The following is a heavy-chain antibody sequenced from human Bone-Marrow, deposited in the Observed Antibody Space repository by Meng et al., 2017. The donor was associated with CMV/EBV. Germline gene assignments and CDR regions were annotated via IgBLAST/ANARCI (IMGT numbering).Heavy chain of an antibody. J-gene: IGHJ3*02. CDR2: IGGSGGST. CDR1: GFTFSSYA. V-gene: IGHV3-23*01. D-gene: IGHD5-12*01. CDR3: AKEGDFMATISAFDI. Sequence: GESLKISCAASGFTFSSYAMSWVRQAPGKGLEWVSAIGGSGGSTYYADSVKGRFTISRDNSKNTLSLQMKSLRAEDTAVYYCAKEGDFMATISAFDIWGQGTMVTVSS.